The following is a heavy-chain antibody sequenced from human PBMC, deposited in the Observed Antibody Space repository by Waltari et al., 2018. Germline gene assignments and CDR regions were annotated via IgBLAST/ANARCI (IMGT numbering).Heavy chain of an antibody. CDR1: GSTFSSYA. CDR2: ISGSGGNT. V-gene: IGHV3-23*01. J-gene: IGHJ4*01. Sequence: EVQLLESGGGLVQPGGSLRLSCAASGSTFSSYAMSWVRQAPGKGLEWVSAISGSGGNTYYADSVKGRFTISRDNSKNTLYLQMNSLRAEDTAVYYCTKRAESNGWTGWIFDYWGHGTLVTVSS. CDR3: TKRAESNGWTGWIFDY. D-gene: IGHD6-19*01.